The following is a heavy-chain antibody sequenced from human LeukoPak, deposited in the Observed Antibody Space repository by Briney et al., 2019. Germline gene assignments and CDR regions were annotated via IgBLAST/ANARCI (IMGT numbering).Heavy chain of an antibody. V-gene: IGHV3-11*06. CDR3: AKGDSGFYFYFDY. CDR1: GFTFSDYY. CDR2: ISDSSGYK. D-gene: IGHD3-22*01. Sequence: GGSLRLSCAASGFTFSDYYMSWIRQTPGKGLEWVSYISDSSGYKNYADSLKGRFTISRDNAKNSVYLQMNSLSAEDTAVYYCAKGDSGFYFYFDYWGQGTLVTVSS. J-gene: IGHJ4*02.